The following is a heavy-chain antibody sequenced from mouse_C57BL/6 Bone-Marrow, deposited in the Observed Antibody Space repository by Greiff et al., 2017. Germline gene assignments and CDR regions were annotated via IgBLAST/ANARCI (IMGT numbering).Heavy chain of an antibody. CDR2: IGPGSGST. V-gene: IGHV1-77*01. Sequence: QVQLQQSGAELVKPGASVKISCKASGYTFTDYYINWVKQRPGQGLEWIGKIGPGSGSTYYNEKFKGKATLTADKSSSTAYMQLSSLTSEDSAVYFCAREGDYGSSYDWYFDVLGTGTTVTGSS. CDR1: GYTFTDYY. J-gene: IGHJ1*03. D-gene: IGHD1-1*01. CDR3: AREGDYGSSYDWYFDV.